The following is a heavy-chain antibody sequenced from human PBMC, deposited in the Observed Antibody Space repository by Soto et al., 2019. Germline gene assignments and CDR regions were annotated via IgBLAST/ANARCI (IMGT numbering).Heavy chain of an antibody. V-gene: IGHV3-30-3*01. Sequence: GGSLRLSCAASGFTFSSYAMHWVRQAPGKGLEWVAVISYDGSNKYYADSVKGRFTISRDNSKNTLYLQMNSLRAEDTAVYYCARGGSSSVDAFDIWGQGTMVTVSS. J-gene: IGHJ3*02. CDR1: GFTFSSYA. CDR2: ISYDGSNK. CDR3: ARGGSSSVDAFDI. D-gene: IGHD6-6*01.